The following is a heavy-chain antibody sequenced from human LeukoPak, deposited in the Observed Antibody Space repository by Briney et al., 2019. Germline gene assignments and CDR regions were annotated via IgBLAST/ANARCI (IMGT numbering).Heavy chain of an antibody. J-gene: IGHJ5*02. CDR1: GGSISSGGYY. CDR3: ARVLGYCSSSSCYGWFDP. V-gene: IGHV4-31*03. CDR2: IYYSGST. D-gene: IGHD2-2*01. Sequence: SETLSLTCTVSGGSISSGGYYWSWIRQHPWKGLEWIGYIYYSGSTYYNPSLKSRLTISVDTSKNYFSLKLSSVTAADTAVYYCARVLGYCSSSSCYGWFDPWGQGTLVTVSS.